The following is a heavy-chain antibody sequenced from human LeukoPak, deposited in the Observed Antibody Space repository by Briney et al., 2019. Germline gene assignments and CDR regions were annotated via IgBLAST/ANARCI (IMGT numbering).Heavy chain of an antibody. J-gene: IGHJ4*02. CDR2: ISDSGDST. CDR1: GFTFSSYA. Sequence: GGSLRLSCAASGFTFSSYAMSWVRQAPGRGLEWVSAISDSGDSTYYADSVKGRFTVSRDNSKNTLYLQMNSLRAEDTAVYYCATKYSAGWLFDYWGQGTLVTVSS. CDR3: ATKYSAGWLFDY. V-gene: IGHV3-23*01. D-gene: IGHD5-12*01.